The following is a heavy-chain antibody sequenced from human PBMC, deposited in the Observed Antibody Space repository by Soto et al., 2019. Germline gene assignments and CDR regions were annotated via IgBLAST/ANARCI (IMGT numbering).Heavy chain of an antibody. CDR3: ARRPMIGPVAENAVDS. D-gene: IGHD6-19*01. CDR1: GGSISSSSYY. CDR2: VYYSGTT. J-gene: IGHJ3*02. Sequence: QLVLQESGPGLVKSSETLSLTCSVSGGSISSSSYYWNWIRQSPGKGLAWIGSVYYSGTTSYNPYQKRRVTIAVDPYNQFARRLSSVTAADTAYYVCARRPMIGPVAENAVDSWGQGTRVTVSS. V-gene: IGHV4-39*01.